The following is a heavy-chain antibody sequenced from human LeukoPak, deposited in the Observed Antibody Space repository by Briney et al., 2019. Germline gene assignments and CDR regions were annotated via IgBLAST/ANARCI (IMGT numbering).Heavy chain of an antibody. CDR2: ISYDGSNK. Sequence: GALRLSCAASGFTFSVYGMHWVRQAPGRGLEWLAIISYDGSNKYYVDSVKGRLTISRDNSKNTLYLQMNSLRAEDTAVYYCARVRGGSGSYYPARGAFDIWGQGTMVTVSS. CDR3: ARVRGGSGSYYPARGAFDI. D-gene: IGHD3-10*01. V-gene: IGHV3-30*03. CDR1: GFTFSVYG. J-gene: IGHJ3*02.